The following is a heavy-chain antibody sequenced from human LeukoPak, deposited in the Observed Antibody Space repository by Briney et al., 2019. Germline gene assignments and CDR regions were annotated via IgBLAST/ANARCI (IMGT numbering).Heavy chain of an antibody. CDR1: GFTFSSYD. Sequence: PGGSLRLSCAASGFTFSSYDMHWVRQAPGKGPEWVAVMWYDGRDEYYADSVKGRFTISRDNSKNTLYLQMNSLRAEDTAVYYCARDPGCSGGSCYRDDYWGQGTLVTVSS. CDR3: ARDPGCSGGSCYRDDY. CDR2: MWYDGRDE. J-gene: IGHJ4*02. D-gene: IGHD2-15*01. V-gene: IGHV3-33*01.